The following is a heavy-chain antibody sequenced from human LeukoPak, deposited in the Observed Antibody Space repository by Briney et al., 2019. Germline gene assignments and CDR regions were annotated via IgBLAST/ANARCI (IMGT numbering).Heavy chain of an antibody. CDR3: ARVSIEQLPSHGAFDI. D-gene: IGHD6-13*01. V-gene: IGHV3-23*01. Sequence: GGTLRLSCAASGFTFSSYGMSWVRQAPGKGLEWVSAISGSGGSTYYADSVKGRFTISRDNSKNTLYLQMNSLRAEDTAVYYCARVSIEQLPSHGAFDIWGQGTMVTVSS. CDR2: ISGSGGST. CDR1: GFTFSSYG. J-gene: IGHJ3*02.